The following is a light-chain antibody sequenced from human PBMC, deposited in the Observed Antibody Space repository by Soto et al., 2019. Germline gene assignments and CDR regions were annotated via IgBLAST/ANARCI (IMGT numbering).Light chain of an antibody. CDR1: SSDVGNYKY. CDR3: FSSISTAASV. V-gene: IGLV2-14*01. CDR2: EVS. Sequence: QSLPTQSSCVSVCPGRSITIACTGTSSDVGNYKYVTWYRQNPDKAPKLMIYEVSNRHSGDSNRFSDSNSGNTASLAISELQIEDENDYYCFSSISTAASVFGTGTNVTVL. J-gene: IGLJ1*01.